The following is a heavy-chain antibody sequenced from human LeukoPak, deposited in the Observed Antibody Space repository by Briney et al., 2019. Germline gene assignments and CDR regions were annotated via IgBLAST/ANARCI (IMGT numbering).Heavy chain of an antibody. CDR3: VLGTGDY. J-gene: IGHJ4*02. D-gene: IGHD3-16*01. V-gene: IGHV3-74*01. Sequence: GGSRRLSCAASGFTFSSYWMHWVRQAPGKGLVWVSRINTEGSSISYADSVKGRFTISRDNAKNTLYLQMNSLRGEDTAVYYCVLGTGDYWGQGTLVTVSS. CDR2: INTEGSSI. CDR1: GFTFSSYW.